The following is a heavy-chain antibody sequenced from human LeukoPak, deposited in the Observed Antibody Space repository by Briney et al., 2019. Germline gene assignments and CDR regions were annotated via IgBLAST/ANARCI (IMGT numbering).Heavy chain of an antibody. J-gene: IGHJ4*02. CDR2: ISSNGGST. Sequence: GGSLRLSCAAAGFTFSTYPMHWVRQAPGKGLEYVSGISSNGGSTYYANSVKGRFTISRDNSKNTLYLQMGSLRAEDMAVFYCARTPDFWSISYYFDYWGQGTLVTVSS. D-gene: IGHD3-3*01. CDR1: GFTFSTYP. V-gene: IGHV3-64*01. CDR3: ARTPDFWSISYYFDY.